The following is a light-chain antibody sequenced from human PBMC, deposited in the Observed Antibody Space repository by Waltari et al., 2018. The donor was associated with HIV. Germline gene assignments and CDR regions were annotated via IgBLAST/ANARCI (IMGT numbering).Light chain of an antibody. Sequence: QSALTQPASVSGSPGQSITLPCTGSSSDVGAYKYVSWYQQHPGKVPKLILYEVTNRPSGVSDRFSGSKAGNTAALTISGLQAEDEADYYCASRTFITTVIFGGGTKVTVL. J-gene: IGLJ2*01. CDR1: SSDVGAYKY. CDR3: ASRTFITTVI. CDR2: EVT. V-gene: IGLV2-14*03.